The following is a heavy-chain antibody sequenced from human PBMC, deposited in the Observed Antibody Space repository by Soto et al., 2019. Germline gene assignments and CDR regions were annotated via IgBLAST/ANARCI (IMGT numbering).Heavy chain of an antibody. CDR2: IIPIFGTA. Sequence: SVKVSCKASVGTFSSYAISWVRQAPGQGLEWMGGIIPIFGTANYAQKFQGRVTITADESTSTAYMELSSLRSEDTAVYYCARDHVSYGDYGSLYYYGMDVWGQGTTVTVSS. CDR1: VGTFSSYA. D-gene: IGHD4-17*01. V-gene: IGHV1-69*13. CDR3: ARDHVSYGDYGSLYYYGMDV. J-gene: IGHJ6*02.